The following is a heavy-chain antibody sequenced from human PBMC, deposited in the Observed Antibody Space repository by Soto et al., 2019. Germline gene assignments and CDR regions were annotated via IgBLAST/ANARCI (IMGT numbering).Heavy chain of an antibody. V-gene: IGHV5-51*01. CDR1: GYSFTSYW. CDR2: IYPGDSDT. D-gene: IGHD5-18*01. CDR3: ARQKSGYSYGLYYYYRMDF. J-gene: IGHJ6*02. Sequence: GESLKISCKGSGYSFTSYWIGWVRQMPGKGLEWMGIIYPGDSDTRYSPSFQGQVTISADKSISTAYLQWSSLKASDTAMYYCARQKSGYSYGLYYYYRMDFWGQGTKVTVYS.